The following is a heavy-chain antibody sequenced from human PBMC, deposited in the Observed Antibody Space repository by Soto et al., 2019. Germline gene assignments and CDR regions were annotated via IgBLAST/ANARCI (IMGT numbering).Heavy chain of an antibody. CDR1: GYTFTNYG. CDR2: VSAYNGDT. Sequence: QVRLVQSGAAVKKPGASVKVSCKASGYTFTNYGFSWVRQAPGQGLELMGWVSAYNGDTNFAQKIRGRVTLTAETSTSTAYMELRSLRSDDTAVYYCARSDPYYGGSNAYWGQGTLVTVSS. V-gene: IGHV1-18*04. D-gene: IGHD4-17*01. J-gene: IGHJ4*02. CDR3: ARSDPYYGGSNAY.